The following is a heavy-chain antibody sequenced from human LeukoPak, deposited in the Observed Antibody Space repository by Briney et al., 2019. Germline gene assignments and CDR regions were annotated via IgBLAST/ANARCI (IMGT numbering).Heavy chain of an antibody. Sequence: PSETLSLTCTVSGGSISSSSYYWGWIRQPPGKGLEWIGSIYYSGSTYYNPSLKSRVTISVDTSKNQFSLKLSSVTAADTAVYYCARRLGDSSGYYYGGYYYYYMDVWGKGTTVTVSS. J-gene: IGHJ6*03. CDR1: GGSISSSSYY. V-gene: IGHV4-39*07. D-gene: IGHD3-22*01. CDR2: IYYSGST. CDR3: ARRLGDSSGYYYGGYYYYYMDV.